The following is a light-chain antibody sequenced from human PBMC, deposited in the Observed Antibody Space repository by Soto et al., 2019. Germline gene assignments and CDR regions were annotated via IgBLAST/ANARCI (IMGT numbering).Light chain of an antibody. CDR1: QSVSSY. CDR3: QQRSNWALT. CDR2: DAS. Sequence: IVLTQSPATLSLSPGERATLSCRASQSVSSYLAWYQQKPGQAPRLLIYDASNRATGIPARFSGSGSGTDLTLTISSLEPEDFAVYYCQQRSNWALTFGGGTKVEIK. V-gene: IGKV3-11*01. J-gene: IGKJ4*01.